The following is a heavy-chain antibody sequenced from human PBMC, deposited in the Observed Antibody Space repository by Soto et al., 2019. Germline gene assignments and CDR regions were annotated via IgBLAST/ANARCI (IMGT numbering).Heavy chain of an antibody. CDR2: ISYDGSNK. D-gene: IGHD6-19*01. CDR1: GFTFSSYG. J-gene: IGHJ4*02. Sequence: VQLVESGGGVVQPGRSLRLSCAASGFTFSSYGMHWVRQAPGKGLEWVAVISYDGSNKYYADSVKGRFTISRDNSKNTLYLQMNSLRAEDTAVYYCAKDLGYSSGWDLDYWGQGTLVTVSS. CDR3: AKDLGYSSGWDLDY. V-gene: IGHV3-30*18.